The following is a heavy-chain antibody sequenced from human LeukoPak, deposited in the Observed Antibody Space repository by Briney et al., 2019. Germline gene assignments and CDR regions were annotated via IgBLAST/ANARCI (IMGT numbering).Heavy chain of an antibody. V-gene: IGHV3-23*01. CDR1: GFTVSSNY. D-gene: IGHD4-17*01. CDR2: ISGSGGST. Sequence: GGSLRLSCAASGFTVSSNYMSWVRQAPGKGLEWVSAISGSGGSTCYADSVKGRFTISRDNSKNTLYLQMNSLRAEDTAVYYCATEAAVTTDGAFDIWGQGTMVTVSS. CDR3: ATEAAVTTDGAFDI. J-gene: IGHJ3*02.